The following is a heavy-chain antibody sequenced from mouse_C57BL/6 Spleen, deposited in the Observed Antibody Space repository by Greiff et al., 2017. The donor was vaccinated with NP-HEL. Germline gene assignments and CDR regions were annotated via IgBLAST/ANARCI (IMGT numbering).Heavy chain of an antibody. J-gene: IGHJ3*01. D-gene: IGHD3-2*02. V-gene: IGHV1-61*01. CDR3: ASGGTAQVPAY. Sequence: VQLQQPGAELVRPGSSVKLSCKASGYTFTSYWMAWVKQRPGQGLEWIGNIYPSDSETHYNQKFKDKATLTVDKSSSTAYMQLSSLTSEDSAVYYCASGGTAQVPAYWGQGTLVTVSA. CDR2: IYPSDSET. CDR1: GYTFTSYW.